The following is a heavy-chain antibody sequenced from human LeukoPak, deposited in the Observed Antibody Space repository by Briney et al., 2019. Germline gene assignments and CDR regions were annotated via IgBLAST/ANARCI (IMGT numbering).Heavy chain of an antibody. V-gene: IGHV5-51*01. J-gene: IGHJ5*02. CDR2: IYPGDSDT. Sequence: GESLKISCKGSGYSFTSYWIGWVRQMPGKGLEWMGIIYPGDSDTRYSPSFQGQVTISADKSISTAYLQWSSLKASDTAMYYCARHPPGGYYGSGSYGNWFDPWGQGTLVTVSS. D-gene: IGHD3-10*01. CDR3: ARHPPGGYYGSGSYGNWFDP. CDR1: GYSFTSYW.